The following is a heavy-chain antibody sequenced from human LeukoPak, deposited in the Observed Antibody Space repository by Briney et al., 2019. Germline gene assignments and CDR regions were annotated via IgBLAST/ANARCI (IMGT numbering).Heavy chain of an antibody. V-gene: IGHV3-21*01. CDR1: GFTLSSYS. D-gene: IGHD3/OR15-3a*01. CDR3: ARGGVGLVIIPGWEYDYYGLDV. Sequence: GGSLRLSCAASGFTLSSYSMNWVRQAAGKGVEWVSSISSSGRYMYYADSVKGGFTISRDNAKNSLYMQMNSLRAEDTAVYYCARGGVGLVIIPGWEYDYYGLDVWGQGTTVTVSS. J-gene: IGHJ6*02. CDR2: ISSSGRYM.